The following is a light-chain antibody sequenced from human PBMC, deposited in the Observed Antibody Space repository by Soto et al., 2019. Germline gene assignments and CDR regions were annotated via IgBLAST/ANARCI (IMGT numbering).Light chain of an antibody. Sequence: DIQMTQSPSTLSASVGDRVTITCRARQSISRWLAWYQQKPGKAPKLLIYDAFSLESGVPSRFSGSGSGTEFTLTIGSLQPDDSATYYCQQYNSYSGTFGQGTKVEIK. CDR3: QQYNSYSGT. J-gene: IGKJ1*01. CDR1: QSISRW. V-gene: IGKV1-5*01. CDR2: DAF.